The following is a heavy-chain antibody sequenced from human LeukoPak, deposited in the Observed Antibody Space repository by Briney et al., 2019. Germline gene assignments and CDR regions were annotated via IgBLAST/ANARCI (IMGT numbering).Heavy chain of an antibody. V-gene: IGHV4-39*01. CDR1: GGSISSSSYY. Sequence: SETLSLTCTVSGGSISSSSYYWGWIRQPPGKGLEWIGSIYYSGSTYYNPSLKSRVTISVDTSKNQFSLKLSPVTAADTAVYYCARHQQGVGAIIDYWGQGTLVTVSS. CDR2: IYYSGST. D-gene: IGHD1-26*01. CDR3: ARHQQGVGAIIDY. J-gene: IGHJ4*02.